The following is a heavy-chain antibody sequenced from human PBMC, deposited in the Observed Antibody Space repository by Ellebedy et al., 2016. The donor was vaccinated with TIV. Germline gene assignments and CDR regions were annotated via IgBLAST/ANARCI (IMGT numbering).Heavy chain of an antibody. Sequence: MPSETLSLTCTVSGGSIKSDPYYWGWISQPQGKGLEWVGSIYSSGLNFSSPSLKSRVTISVDTSTNQFSLSLSSVTAADTALYFCARILPVSYSTAFDIWGPGTMVTISS. D-gene: IGHD6-13*01. CDR3: ARILPVSYSTAFDI. J-gene: IGHJ3*02. V-gene: IGHV4-39*07. CDR1: GGSIKSDPYY. CDR2: IYSSGLN.